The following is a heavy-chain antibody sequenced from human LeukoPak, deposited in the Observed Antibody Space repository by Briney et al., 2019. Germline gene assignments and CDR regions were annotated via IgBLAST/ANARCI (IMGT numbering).Heavy chain of an antibody. J-gene: IGHJ6*03. CDR3: ARGRRIAVAGTRVVYYYYMDV. V-gene: IGHV1-8*01. Sequence: GASVKVSCKASGYTFTSYDINWVRQATGQGLEWMGWMIPNSGNTGYAQKFQGRVTMTRNTSISTAYMELSSLRSEDTAVYYCARGRRIAVAGTRVVYYYYMDVWGKGTTVTVSS. CDR1: GYTFTSYD. D-gene: IGHD6-19*01. CDR2: MIPNSGNT.